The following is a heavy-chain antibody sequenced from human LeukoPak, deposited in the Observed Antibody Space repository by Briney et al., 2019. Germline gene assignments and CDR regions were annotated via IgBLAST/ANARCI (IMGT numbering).Heavy chain of an antibody. CDR1: GGSISSYY. D-gene: IGHD5-24*01. CDR3: ARGGDGYKSPWFDP. CDR2: VYYTGST. V-gene: IGHV4-59*01. J-gene: IGHJ5*02. Sequence: SETLSLTCTVPGGSISSYYWSWIRQSPGKGLEWIGYVYYTGSTNYNPSLKSRVTISLHTSKNQFSLNLSSVTAADTAVYYCARGGDGYKSPWFDPWGRGTLVTVSS.